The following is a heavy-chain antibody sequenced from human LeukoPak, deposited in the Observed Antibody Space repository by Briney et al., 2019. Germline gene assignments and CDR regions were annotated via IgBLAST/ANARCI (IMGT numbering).Heavy chain of an antibody. V-gene: IGHV3-23*01. CDR2: ISGGGGST. Sequence: GGSLRLSCAASLFTFSSYAMTWVRQAPGKGLEWVSAISGGGGSTYYADSVKGRFTISRDSPKNTLYLQMNSLRAEDTAIYYCAKGRGINTLFDYWGQGTLVTVSS. D-gene: IGHD3-10*01. J-gene: IGHJ4*02. CDR3: AKGRGINTLFDY. CDR1: LFTFSSYA.